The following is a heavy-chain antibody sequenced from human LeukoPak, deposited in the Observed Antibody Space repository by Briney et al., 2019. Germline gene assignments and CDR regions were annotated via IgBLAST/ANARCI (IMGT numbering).Heavy chain of an antibody. V-gene: IGHV3-33*08. J-gene: IGHJ4*02. CDR3: ERVAIAMDMTDY. D-gene: IGHD5-18*01. CDR2: IWYDGSNK. CDR1: GFTFSSYG. Sequence: GGSLRLSCAASGFTFSSYGMRWVRQAPGKGLEWVAVIWYDGSNKYYADSVKGRFTISRDNSKNTLYLQMNSLRAEDTAVYYCERVAIAMDMTDYWGQGTLVTVSS.